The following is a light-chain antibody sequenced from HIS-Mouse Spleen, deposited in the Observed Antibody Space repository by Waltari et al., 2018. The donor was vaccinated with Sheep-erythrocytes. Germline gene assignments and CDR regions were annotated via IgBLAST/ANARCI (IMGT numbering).Light chain of an antibody. CDR3: CSYAGSYTLV. J-gene: IGLJ2*01. CDR2: DVS. V-gene: IGLV2-11*01. Sequence: QSALTQPRSVSGSPGQSVTISCTGTSSDVGGYNYVSWYQQLPGKAPKLMIYDVSKRPSGVPDRFSCSKSGNTASLTISGLQAEDEADYYCCSYAGSYTLVFGGGTKLTVL. CDR1: SSDVGGYNY.